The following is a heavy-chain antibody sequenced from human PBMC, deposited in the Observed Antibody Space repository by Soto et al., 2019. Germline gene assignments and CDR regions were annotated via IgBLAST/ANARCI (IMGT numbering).Heavy chain of an antibody. Sequence: QVQLQQWGAGLLKPSETLSLTCAVYGGSFSGYYWSWIRQPPGKGLEWIGEINHSGSTNYNPSLKRRVTISVDTSKNQFSLKLSSVTAADTAVYYCARGSGWYFESVGGAYYGMDVWGQGTTVTVSS. J-gene: IGHJ6*02. CDR3: ARGSGWYFESVGGAYYGMDV. D-gene: IGHD6-19*01. V-gene: IGHV4-34*01. CDR2: INHSGST. CDR1: GGSFSGYY.